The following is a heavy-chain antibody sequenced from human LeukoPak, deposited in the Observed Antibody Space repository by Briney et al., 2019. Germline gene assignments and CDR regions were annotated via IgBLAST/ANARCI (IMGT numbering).Heavy chain of an antibody. CDR3: ARDLGQYYDTSDNWFDP. V-gene: IGHV3-74*01. CDR2: INSDGINT. D-gene: IGHD3-22*01. Sequence: GGSLSLSCAASGFTFSNYWMHCVRQAPGKGLVWVSRINSDGINTSYADSVKGRFTISRDNAKNTLNLQMNSLRAEDTAVYYCARDLGQYYDTSDNWFDPWGQGTLVTVSS. CDR1: GFTFSNYW. J-gene: IGHJ5*02.